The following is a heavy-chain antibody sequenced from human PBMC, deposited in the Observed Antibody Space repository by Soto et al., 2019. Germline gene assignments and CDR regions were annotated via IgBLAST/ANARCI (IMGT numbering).Heavy chain of an antibody. CDR1: GGSVSSGSYY. Sequence: SVTLSLTCTVSGGSVSSGSYYWSWIRQPPGKGLEWIGYLYYSVSTNYNASLKSRVTISVDTSKNQSSLKLSSVTAADTAVYYRARGGGGYGLSRFDYCRRGNLVT. CDR2: LYYSVST. V-gene: IGHV4-61*01. CDR3: ARGGGGYGLSRFDY. D-gene: IGHD2-15*01. J-gene: IGHJ4*02.